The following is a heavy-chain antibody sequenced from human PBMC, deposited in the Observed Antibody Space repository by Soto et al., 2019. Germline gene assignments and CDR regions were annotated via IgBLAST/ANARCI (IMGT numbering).Heavy chain of an antibody. CDR1: GFTFSSYG. CDR2: ISYDGNKK. CDR3: AKDPHVVVVVAADEPTFDY. Sequence: QVQLVESGGGVVQPGRSLRLSCAASGFTFSSYGMHWVRQAPGKGLEWVAVISYDGNKKYYADSVKGRFTISRDNSKNTLYLQVNSLRAEDTAVYYCAKDPHVVVVVAADEPTFDYWGQGTLVTVSS. D-gene: IGHD2-15*01. J-gene: IGHJ4*02. V-gene: IGHV3-30*18.